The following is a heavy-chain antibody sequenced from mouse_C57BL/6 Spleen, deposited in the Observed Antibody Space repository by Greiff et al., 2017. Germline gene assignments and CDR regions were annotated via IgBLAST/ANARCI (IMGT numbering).Heavy chain of an antibody. CDR3: ARDTTVVADY. CDR1: GFNIKDYY. Sequence: VQLQQSGAELVKPGASVKLSCTASGFNIKDYYMHWVKQRTEQGLEWIGRIDPEDGETKYAPTFQGKATITADTSSTTASLQLSSLTSENTAVYYCARDTTVVADYWGQGTTLTVSS. CDR2: IDPEDGET. D-gene: IGHD1-1*01. V-gene: IGHV14-2*01. J-gene: IGHJ2*01.